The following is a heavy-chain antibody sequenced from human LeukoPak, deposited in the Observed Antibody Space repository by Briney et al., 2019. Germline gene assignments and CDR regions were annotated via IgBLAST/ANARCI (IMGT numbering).Heavy chain of an antibody. CDR1: GYSFTGHY. CDR2: IIPIFGTA. CDR3: ARDYYDSSGYSAPHAFDI. V-gene: IGHV1-69*06. J-gene: IGHJ3*02. Sequence: GASVKVSCKASGYSFTGHYMHWVRQAPGQGLEWMGGIIPIFGTANYAQKFQGRVTITADKSTSTAYMELSSLRSEDTAVYYCARDYYDSSGYSAPHAFDIWGQGTMVTVSS. D-gene: IGHD3-22*01.